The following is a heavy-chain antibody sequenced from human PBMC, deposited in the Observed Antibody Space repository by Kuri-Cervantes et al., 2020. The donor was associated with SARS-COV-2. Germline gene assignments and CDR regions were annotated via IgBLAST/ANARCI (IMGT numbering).Heavy chain of an antibody. CDR2: ISSNGGST. D-gene: IGHD3-10*01. Sequence: GESLKISCAASGFTFSSYGMHWVRQAPGKGLEYVSAISSNGGSTYYADSVKGRFTISRDNSKNTLYLQMSSLRAEDTAVYYCVKDRSGSGSYYYYFDYWGQGTLVTVSS. J-gene: IGHJ4*02. CDR1: GFTFSSYG. V-gene: IGHV3-64D*08. CDR3: VKDRSGSGSYYYYFDY.